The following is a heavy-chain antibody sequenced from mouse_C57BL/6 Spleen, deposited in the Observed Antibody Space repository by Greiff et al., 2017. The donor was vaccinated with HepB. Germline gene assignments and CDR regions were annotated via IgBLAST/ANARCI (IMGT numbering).Heavy chain of an antibody. V-gene: IGHV1-26*01. CDR1: GYTFTDYY. J-gene: IGHJ2*01. CDR2: INPNNGGT. CDR3: ARVGLQVPYFDY. Sequence: VQLQQSGPELVKPGASVKISCKASGYTFTDYYMNWVKQSHGKSLEWIGDINPNNGGTSYNQKFKGKATLTVDKSSSTVYMELRSLTSEDSAVYYCARVGLQVPYFDYWGQGTTLTVSS. D-gene: IGHD2-4*01.